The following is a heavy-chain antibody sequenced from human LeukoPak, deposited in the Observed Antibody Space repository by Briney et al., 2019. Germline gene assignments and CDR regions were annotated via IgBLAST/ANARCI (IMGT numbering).Heavy chain of an antibody. D-gene: IGHD1-26*01. CDR2: ISAYNGNT. CDR3: ARDVEELRGAYYFDY. CDR1: GYTFTSYG. J-gene: IGHJ4*02. Sequence: ASVKVSCKASGYTFTSYGISWVRQAPGQGLEWMGWISAYNGNTNYAQKLQGRVTMTTDTSTSTAYMELRSLRSDDTAVYYCARDVEELRGAYYFDYRGQGTLVTVSP. V-gene: IGHV1-18*01.